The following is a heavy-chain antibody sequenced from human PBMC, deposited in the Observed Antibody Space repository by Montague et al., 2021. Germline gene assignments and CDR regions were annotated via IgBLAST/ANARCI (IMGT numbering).Heavy chain of an antibody. D-gene: IGHD6-13*01. Sequence: SPRLSCAASGITFDYYWMSWVRQAPGKGLEWVAHINEDGSEKNYMDSVRGRFSISRDNTKNSLYLQMNSLRVEDTAVYYCARDRAAAGSWGHGTLVIVSS. CDR2: INEDGSEK. CDR1: GITFDYYW. J-gene: IGHJ5*01. V-gene: IGHV3-7*01. CDR3: ARDRAAAGS.